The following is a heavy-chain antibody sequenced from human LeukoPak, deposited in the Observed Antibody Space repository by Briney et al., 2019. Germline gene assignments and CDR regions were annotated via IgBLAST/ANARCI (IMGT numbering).Heavy chain of an antibody. D-gene: IGHD3-10*01. J-gene: IGHJ6*03. V-gene: IGHV4-38-2*02. CDR1: GYSISSGYY. Sequence: SETLSLTCTVSGYSISSGYYWGWIRQPPGKGLEWIGSIYHSGSTYYNPSLKSRVTVSVDTSKNQFSLKLSSVTAADTAVYYCAREGGSGSYYWSYYYYYYMDVWGKGTTVTVSS. CDR2: IYHSGST. CDR3: AREGGSGSYYWSYYYYYYMDV.